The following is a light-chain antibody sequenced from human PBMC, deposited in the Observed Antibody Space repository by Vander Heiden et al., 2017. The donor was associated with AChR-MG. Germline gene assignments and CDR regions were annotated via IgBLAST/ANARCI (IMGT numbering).Light chain of an antibody. J-gene: IGLJ3*02. V-gene: IGLV2-14*03. Sequence: QSALTQPASVSASPGQSVTISCTGTSSDVGGYNYFSWYQLHPGKAPKLMIFDVNTRPSGVSNRFSGSKSGNTASLTISGLQAEDEADYFCSSYTSSSTQVFGGGTKLTVL. CDR1: SSDVGGYNY. CDR3: SSYTSSSTQV. CDR2: DVN.